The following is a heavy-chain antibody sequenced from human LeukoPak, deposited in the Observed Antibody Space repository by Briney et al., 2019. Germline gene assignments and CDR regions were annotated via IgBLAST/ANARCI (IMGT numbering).Heavy chain of an antibody. V-gene: IGHV3-30*04. D-gene: IGHD1-26*01. CDR3: AREARGGSYPYYLDY. Sequence: GGSLRLSCAASGFTFSSYAMHWVRQAPGKGLEWVAVISYDGSNKYYADSVKGRFTISRDNSKNTLYLQMNSLRAEDTAVYYCAREARGGSYPYYLDYWGQGTLVTVSS. CDR1: GFTFSSYA. CDR2: ISYDGSNK. J-gene: IGHJ4*02.